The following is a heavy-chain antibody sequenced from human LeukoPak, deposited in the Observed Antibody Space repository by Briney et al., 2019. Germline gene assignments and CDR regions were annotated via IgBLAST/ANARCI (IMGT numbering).Heavy chain of an antibody. D-gene: IGHD6-13*01. Sequence: SETLSLTCAVYGGSFSGYYWNWIRQPPGKGLEWIGNIRYSGSTNYNPSLKSRVTISLDTSKNQFSLRLSSVTAADTAVYYCARDKGYHFDYWGQGTLVTVSS. CDR1: GGSFSGYY. CDR3: ARDKGYHFDY. CDR2: IRYSGST. J-gene: IGHJ4*02. V-gene: IGHV4-59*01.